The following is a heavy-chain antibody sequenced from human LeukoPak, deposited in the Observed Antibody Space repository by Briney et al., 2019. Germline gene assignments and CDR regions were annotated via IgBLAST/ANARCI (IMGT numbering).Heavy chain of an antibody. CDR1: GFTFSKYW. J-gene: IGHJ4*02. CDR3: ARVVGDTSSYLPFY. CDR2: IKQDGSEK. Sequence: GGSLRLSCAASGFTFSKYWMNWVRQAPGKGLEWVANIKQDGSEKNYVDSVKGRFTISRDNAQNSLYLQMNSLRAEDTAVYYCARVVGDTSSYLPFYWGQGTLVTVPS. D-gene: IGHD3-22*01. V-gene: IGHV3-7*05.